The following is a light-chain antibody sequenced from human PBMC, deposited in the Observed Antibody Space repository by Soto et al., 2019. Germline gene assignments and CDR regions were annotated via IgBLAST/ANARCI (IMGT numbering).Light chain of an antibody. CDR2: DVT. J-gene: IGLJ1*01. CDR1: SSDIGDYDY. V-gene: IGLV2-11*01. CDR3: GSYEDKYTYV. Sequence: QSALTQPRSVSGSPGQSVTISCTGTSSDIGDYDYVSWYQHHPGKTPKLMIYDVTKRPSGVSDRFSGSKSGSTASLTISGLQADDEAAYYCGSYEDKYTYVFGTGTKAT.